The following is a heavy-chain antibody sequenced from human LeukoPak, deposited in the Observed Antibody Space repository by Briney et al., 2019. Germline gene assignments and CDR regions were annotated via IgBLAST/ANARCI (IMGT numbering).Heavy chain of an antibody. CDR3: AKTYYDFWSGYSAFDY. CDR1: GYTFSSYA. V-gene: IGHV3-23*01. Sequence: PGGSLRLSCAASGYTFSSYAMSWVRQAPGKGLEWVSDISGSGGSTYYADSVKSQFTISRDNSKNTLYLQMNSLRAEDTAVHYYAKTYYDFWSGYSAFDYWGQGTLVTLSS. D-gene: IGHD3-3*01. CDR2: ISGSGGST. J-gene: IGHJ4*02.